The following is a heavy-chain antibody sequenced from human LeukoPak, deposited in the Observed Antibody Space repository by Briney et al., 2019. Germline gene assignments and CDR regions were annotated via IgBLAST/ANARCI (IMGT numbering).Heavy chain of an antibody. Sequence: GAPVKVSCQASGFPFTTSAMEWVAKARGQRREGTGLIVVGSGNTNYAQKCQERVTITRDMSTSTAYMELSSLRSEDTAVYYCAADSSGSYWDGAFDIWGQGTMVTVSS. CDR2: IVVGSGNT. CDR1: GFPFTTSA. D-gene: IGHD1-26*01. CDR3: AADSSGSYWDGAFDI. J-gene: IGHJ3*02. V-gene: IGHV1-58*02.